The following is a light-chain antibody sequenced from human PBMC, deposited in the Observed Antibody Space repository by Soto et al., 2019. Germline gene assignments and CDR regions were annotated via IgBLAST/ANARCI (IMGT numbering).Light chain of an antibody. CDR1: SSDVGAYNS. CDR2: DVS. V-gene: IGLV2-11*01. CDR3: VSYTGTHIPVA. Sequence: QSVLTQPRSVSGSPGQSVTISCTGTSSDVGAYNSVSWYQQHSDKAPKLMIYDVSQRPSGVPDRFSGSKSGNTASLTISGLQAEDEADYYCVSYTGTHIPVALGGGTKLTVL. J-gene: IGLJ2*01.